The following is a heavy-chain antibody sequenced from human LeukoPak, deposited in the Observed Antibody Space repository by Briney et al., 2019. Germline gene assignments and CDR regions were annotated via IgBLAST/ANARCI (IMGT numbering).Heavy chain of an antibody. V-gene: IGHV3-66*01. Sequence: GGSLRLSCAASGFTVSSNYMSWVRQAPGKGLEWVSVIYSGGSTYYADSVKGRFTISRDNSKNTLYLQMNSLRAEDTAVYYCVRDGYGNGVGWFDPWGQGTLVTVSS. CDR1: GFTVSSNY. J-gene: IGHJ5*02. CDR3: VRDGYGNGVGWFDP. D-gene: IGHD3-22*01. CDR2: IYSGGST.